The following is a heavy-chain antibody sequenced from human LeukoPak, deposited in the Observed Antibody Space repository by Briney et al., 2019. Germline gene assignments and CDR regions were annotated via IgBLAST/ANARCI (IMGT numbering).Heavy chain of an antibody. CDR2: IYYSGST. J-gene: IGHJ1*01. V-gene: IGHV4-30-4*08. CDR3: ARDTYGDYGEYFQH. CDR1: GASISSGDYY. Sequence: PSQTLSLTCTVSGASISSGDYYSGWLRQPPGKGLEWIGYIYYSGSTYYNPSLKSQVTISVETTKNQFSLKLSSVTAAHTAVYYCARDTYGDYGEYFQHWGQGTLVSVSS. D-gene: IGHD4-17*01.